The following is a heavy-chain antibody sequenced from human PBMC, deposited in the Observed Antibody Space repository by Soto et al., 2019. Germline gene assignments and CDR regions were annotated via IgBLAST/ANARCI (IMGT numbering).Heavy chain of an antibody. CDR2: ISGSGGST. CDR1: GFTFSSYA. V-gene: IGHV3-23*01. D-gene: IGHD3-3*01. CDR3: AKDPRPPSGDYDFWSGYSPDLYYFDY. J-gene: IGHJ4*02. Sequence: PGGSLRLSCAASGFTFSSYAMSWVRQAPGKGLERVSAISGSGGSTYYADSVKGRFTISRDNSKNTLYLQMNSLRAEDTAVYYCAKDPRPPSGDYDFWSGYSPDLYYFDYWGQGTLVTVSS.